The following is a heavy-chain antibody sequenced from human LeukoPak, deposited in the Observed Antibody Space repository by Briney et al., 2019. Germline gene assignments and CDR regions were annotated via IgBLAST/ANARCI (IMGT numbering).Heavy chain of an antibody. D-gene: IGHD6-13*01. CDR1: GFTVSSNF. CDR3: ARKSLGIVAAGTFFGS. V-gene: IGHV3-53*01. Sequence: GGSLRLSCAASGFTVSSNFVTWVRQAPGKGLEWLSTIYSGGGTDYADSVKGRFTISRDNSKNTVYLQMNSLRAEDTAMYHCARKSLGIVAAGTFFGSWGQGTLVTVSS. CDR2: IYSGGGT. J-gene: IGHJ5*02.